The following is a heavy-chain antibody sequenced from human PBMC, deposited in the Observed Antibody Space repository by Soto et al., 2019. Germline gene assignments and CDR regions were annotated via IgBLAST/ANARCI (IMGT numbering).Heavy chain of an antibody. CDR1: GFTFSSYA. CDR2: ISGSGGST. Sequence: EVQLLESGGGLVQPGGSLRLSCAASGFTFSSYAMSWVRQAPGKGLEWVSAISGSGGSTYYADSVKGRFTISRDNSKNTLYLQMTSLRAEDTAVYYCAKDPRRVAVAGTGREYFDYWGQGTLVTVSS. J-gene: IGHJ4*02. CDR3: AKDPRRVAVAGTGREYFDY. V-gene: IGHV3-23*01. D-gene: IGHD6-19*01.